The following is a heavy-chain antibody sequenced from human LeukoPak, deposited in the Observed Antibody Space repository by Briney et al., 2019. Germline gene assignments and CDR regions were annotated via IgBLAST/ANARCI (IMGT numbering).Heavy chain of an antibody. CDR2: IKQDGSEK. CDR3: ARDFCSSTSCYTRGFDY. V-gene: IGHV3-7*01. D-gene: IGHD2-2*02. CDR1: GFTFSSYW. J-gene: IGHJ4*02. Sequence: PGGSLRLSCAASGFTFSSYWMSWVRQAPGKGLEWVANIKQDGSEKYYVDSVKGRFTISRDNAKNSLYLQMNSLRAEDTAVYYCARDFCSSTSCYTRGFDYWGQGTLVTVSS.